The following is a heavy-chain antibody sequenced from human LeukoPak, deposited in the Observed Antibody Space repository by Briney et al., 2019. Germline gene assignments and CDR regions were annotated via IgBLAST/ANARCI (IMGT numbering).Heavy chain of an antibody. CDR1: GYTVTGNY. Sequence: ASVKVSCKASGYTVTGNYIHWVRQAPGQGLEWMGWINPSTTGTNYAQKFQGRVTMTRDTSISTAYMELSRLRSDDAAVYYCARGGRDPRDAFDIWGQGTMVTVSS. J-gene: IGHJ3*02. D-gene: IGHD3-16*01. CDR2: INPSTTGT. CDR3: ARGGRDPRDAFDI. V-gene: IGHV1-2*02.